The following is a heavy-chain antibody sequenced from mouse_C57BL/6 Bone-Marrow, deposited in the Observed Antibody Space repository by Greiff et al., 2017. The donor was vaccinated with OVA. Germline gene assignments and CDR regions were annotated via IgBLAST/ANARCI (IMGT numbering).Heavy chain of an antibody. CDR2: IWTGGGS. J-gene: IGHJ4*01. V-gene: IGHV2-9-1*01. CDR1: GFSLTSYA. CDR3: ARNTFSYYYGSMDY. Sequence: QVQLKQSGPGLVAPSQSLSITCTVSGFSLTSYAISWVRQPPGKGLEWLGVIWTGGGSNYNSALKSRLSIITDNSKSQVFLKMNSLQTDDTASYYCARNTFSYYYGSMDYWGQGTSVTVSS. D-gene: IGHD1-1*01.